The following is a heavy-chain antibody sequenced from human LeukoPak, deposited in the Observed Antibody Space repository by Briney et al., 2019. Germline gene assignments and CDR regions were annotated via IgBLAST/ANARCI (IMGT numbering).Heavy chain of an antibody. CDR1: GYTFTSYD. J-gene: IGHJ4*02. CDR2: IIPIFGTA. CDR3: ARNSGTHDYSNYEGVFDY. V-gene: IGHV1-69*05. Sequence: SVKVSCKASGYTFTSYDINWVRQAPGQGLEWMGGIIPIFGTANYAQKFQGRVTITTDESTSTAYMELSSLRSEDTAVYYCARNSGTHDYSNYEGVFDYWGQGTLVTVSS. D-gene: IGHD4-11*01.